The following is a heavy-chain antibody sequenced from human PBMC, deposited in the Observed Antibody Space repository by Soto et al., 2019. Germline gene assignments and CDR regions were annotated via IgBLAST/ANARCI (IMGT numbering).Heavy chain of an antibody. CDR3: ARVSSRHYYDSSGYLDY. CDR1: GGSISSGGYS. V-gene: IGHV4-30-2*01. J-gene: IGHJ4*02. CDR2: IYHSGST. D-gene: IGHD3-22*01. Sequence: QLQLQESGSGLVKPSQTLSLTCDVSGGSISSGGYSWSWIRQPPGKGLEWIGYIYHSGSTYYNPSLKSRVTISVDRSKNQFSLKLSSVTAADTAVYYCARVSSRHYYDSSGYLDYWGQGTLVTVSS.